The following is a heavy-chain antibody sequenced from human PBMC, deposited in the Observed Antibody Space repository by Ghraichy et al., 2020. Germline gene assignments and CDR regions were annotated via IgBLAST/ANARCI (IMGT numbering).Heavy chain of an antibody. CDR2: ISNSHPTT. Sequence: GGSLRLSCPASGFTDSTYSLKWVRPAPGKGLEWVSYISNSHPTTYYADSVQGRFTISRDNAKNSLYLQMNSLRDEDTAVYYCARWDSSTYYGMDVWGQGTTVTVSS. CDR1: GFTDSTYS. V-gene: IGHV3-48*02. D-gene: IGHD3-22*01. CDR3: ARWDSSTYYGMDV. J-gene: IGHJ6*02.